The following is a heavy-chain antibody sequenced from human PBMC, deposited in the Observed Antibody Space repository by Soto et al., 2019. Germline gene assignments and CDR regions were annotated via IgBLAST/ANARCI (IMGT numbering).Heavy chain of an antibody. V-gene: IGHV4-4*02. Sequence: QVQLQESGPGLVKPSGTLSLTCGVSGGSISTSNWWSWVRQPPGKGLEWIGEIYHSGSTNYNPSLRSRVTIAVDKSEIQFSLKLSSVTAADTAVYYCARDRMAVRYGDYYYGMDVWGQGTTVTVSS. CDR1: GGSISTSNW. CDR2: IYHSGST. D-gene: IGHD3-10*01. J-gene: IGHJ6*02. CDR3: ARDRMAVRYGDYYYGMDV.